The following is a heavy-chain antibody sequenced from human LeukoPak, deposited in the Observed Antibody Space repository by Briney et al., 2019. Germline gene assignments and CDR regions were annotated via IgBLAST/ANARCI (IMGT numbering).Heavy chain of an antibody. CDR2: INPSGGST. V-gene: IGHV1-46*01. D-gene: IGHD2-2*01. J-gene: IGHJ6*03. CDR3: ARTTEGYCRSTSYSWCYYYYMDV. Sequence: ASVKVSCKASGYTFTSYYMHWVRQAPGQGLEWMGIINPSGGSTSYAQKFQGRVTMTRDMSTSTVYMELSSLRSEDTAVYYCARTTEGYCRSTSYSWCYYYYMDVWGKGTTVTVSS. CDR1: GYTFTSYY.